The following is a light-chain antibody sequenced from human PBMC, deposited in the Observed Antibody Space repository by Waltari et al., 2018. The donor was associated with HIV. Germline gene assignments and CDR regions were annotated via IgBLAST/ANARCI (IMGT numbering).Light chain of an antibody. J-gene: IGKJ4*01. CDR1: QISSSTY. Sequence: DIVLTQSPGTLSLSAGERATLSCRASQISSSTYVAWYQQRSGQPPRLLIYGASSRATGVPDRFSGSVSGTDFTLTISSLEPEDFAVYYCQHYGTSLLTFGGGTRIEVK. V-gene: IGKV3-20*01. CDR2: GAS. CDR3: QHYGTSLLT.